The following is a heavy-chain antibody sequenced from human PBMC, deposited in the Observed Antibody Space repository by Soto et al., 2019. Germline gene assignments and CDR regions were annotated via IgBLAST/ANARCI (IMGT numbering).Heavy chain of an antibody. CDR1: GGTFSSYA. V-gene: IGHV1-69*13. CDR2: IIPIFGTA. CDR3: ARTKRYQLLPGARSWPFDY. J-gene: IGHJ4*02. Sequence: SVKVSCKASGGTFSSYAISWVRQAPGQGLEWMGGIIPIFGTANYAQKFQGRVTITADESTSTAYMELSSLRSEDTAVYYCARTKRYQLLPGARSWPFDYGGQGTLVTVSS. D-gene: IGHD2-2*01.